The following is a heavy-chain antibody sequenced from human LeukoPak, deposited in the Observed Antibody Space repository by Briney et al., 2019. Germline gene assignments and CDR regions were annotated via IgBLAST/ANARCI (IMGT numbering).Heavy chain of an antibody. CDR1: GASISHDYHF. CDR3: ARLEGRGAGADY. J-gene: IGHJ4*02. CDR2: IFHSGST. Sequence: SETLSLTCTVSGASISHDYHFWSWIRPPPEKGLEFIGYIFHSGSTYYNASLRSRVTISIDTSKSQFSLSLSSVTAADTAVYYCARLEGRGAGADYWGQGALVTVSS. D-gene: IGHD1-26*01. V-gene: IGHV4-30-4*01.